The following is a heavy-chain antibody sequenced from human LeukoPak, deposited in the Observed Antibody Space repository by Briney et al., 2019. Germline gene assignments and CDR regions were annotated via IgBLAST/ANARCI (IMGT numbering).Heavy chain of an antibody. CDR1: VGTFSSHF. CDR3: ARDEEGDCGGDCYNWFAP. J-gene: IGHJ5*02. CDR2: INPIFGTD. V-gene: IGHV1-69*06. D-gene: IGHD2-21*02. Sequence: SVKVSCKASVGTFSSHFISWVRQAPGQGLEWMGGINPIFGTDHYAQKFQDRVTITADISTNTVYMELSNLRSEDTAMYYCARDEEGDCGGDCYNWFAPWGQGTLVTVSS.